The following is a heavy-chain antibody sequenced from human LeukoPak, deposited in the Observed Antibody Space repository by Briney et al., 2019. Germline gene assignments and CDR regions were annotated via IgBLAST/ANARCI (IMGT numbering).Heavy chain of an antibody. CDR3: ARDHIRYFEPGYMDV. Sequence: PGGSLRLSCAASGFTFSSYEMNWVRQAPGKGLEWVSYISSSGSTIYYADSVKGRFTTSRDNAKNSLYLQMNSLRAEDTAVYYCARDHIRYFEPGYMDVWGKGTTVTISS. CDR2: ISSSGSTI. D-gene: IGHD3-9*01. J-gene: IGHJ6*03. V-gene: IGHV3-48*03. CDR1: GFTFSSYE.